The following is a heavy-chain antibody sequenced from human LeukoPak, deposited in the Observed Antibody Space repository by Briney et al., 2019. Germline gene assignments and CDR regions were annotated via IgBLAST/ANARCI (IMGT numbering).Heavy chain of an antibody. Sequence: SETLSLTCTVSGGSISSYYWSWIRQPPGKGLEWIGYIYTSGSTNYNPSLKSRVTISVDTSKNQFSLKLSSVTAAATAVYYCAQSSSWFNWFDPWGQGTLVTVSS. CDR2: IYTSGST. D-gene: IGHD6-13*01. J-gene: IGHJ5*02. CDR1: GGSISSYY. V-gene: IGHV4-4*09. CDR3: AQSSSWFNWFDP.